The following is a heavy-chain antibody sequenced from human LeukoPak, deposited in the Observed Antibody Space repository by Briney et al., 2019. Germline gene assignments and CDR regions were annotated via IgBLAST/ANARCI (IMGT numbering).Heavy chain of an antibody. Sequence: GGSLRLSCAASGFTFSNYAMSWVRQAPGKGLEWVSVISGSGGITYYEDSVKGRFTISRDNSKNTLYLQMNSLRADDTAIYYCARADYGGSLINYYYYYMDVWGKGTTVTISS. CDR3: ARADYGGSLINYYYYYMDV. CDR2: ISGSGGIT. D-gene: IGHD4-23*01. J-gene: IGHJ6*03. CDR1: GFTFSNYA. V-gene: IGHV3-23*01.